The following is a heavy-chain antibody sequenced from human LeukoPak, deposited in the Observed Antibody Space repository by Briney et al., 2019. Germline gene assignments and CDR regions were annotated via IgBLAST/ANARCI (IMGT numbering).Heavy chain of an antibody. CDR3: ARVGSSGSGSYYPDY. Sequence: SETLSLTCTVSGGSINTYYWGWIRQTPGKGLEWIGYIYSRGSTNYNPPLKSRVTMSVDTSKNQFSLKLSSVTAADTAMYYCARVGSSGSGSYYPDYWGQGTLVTVSS. V-gene: IGHV4-59*12. CDR1: GGSINTYY. J-gene: IGHJ4*02. D-gene: IGHD3-10*01. CDR2: IYSRGST.